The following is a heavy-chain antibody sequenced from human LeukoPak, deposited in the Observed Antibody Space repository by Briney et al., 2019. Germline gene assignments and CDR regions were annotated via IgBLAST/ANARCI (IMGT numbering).Heavy chain of an antibody. Sequence: GGSLRLSCAASGFTFSSYAMHWVRQAPGKGLEYVSAISSNGGSTYYANSVTGRFTISRDNSKNTLYLQMGSLRAEDMAVYYCARDYCSGGSCYSFDGWGQGTLVTVSS. J-gene: IGHJ4*02. CDR3: ARDYCSGGSCYSFDG. CDR1: GFTFSSYA. CDR2: ISSNGGST. D-gene: IGHD2-15*01. V-gene: IGHV3-64*01.